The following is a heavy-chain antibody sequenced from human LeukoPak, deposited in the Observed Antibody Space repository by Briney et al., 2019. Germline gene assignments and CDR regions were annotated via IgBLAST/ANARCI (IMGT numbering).Heavy chain of an antibody. D-gene: IGHD3-9*01. Sequence: ASVKVSCKTSGYSFIDYYIHWVRQAPGQGLEWMGWINSNSADTNYAQNFQGRVTMTRDTSISTAYMELSRLRSDDTALYYCARDRGPRNYDILTGYYTWFDPWGQGTLVTVSS. CDR2: INSNSADT. CDR3: ARDRGPRNYDILTGYYTWFDP. J-gene: IGHJ5*02. V-gene: IGHV1-2*02. CDR1: GYSFIDYY.